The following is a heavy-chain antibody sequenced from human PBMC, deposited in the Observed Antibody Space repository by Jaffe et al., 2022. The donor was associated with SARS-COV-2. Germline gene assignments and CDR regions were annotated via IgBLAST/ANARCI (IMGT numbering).Heavy chain of an antibody. CDR3: ARGSNYYDSSGYYGQMGDY. CDR2: MNPNSGNT. J-gene: IGHJ4*02. V-gene: IGHV1-8*01. D-gene: IGHD3-22*01. Sequence: QVQLVQSGAEVKKPGASVKVSCKASGYTFTSYDINWVRQATGQGLEWMGWMNPNSGNTGYAQKFQGRVTMTRNTSISTAYMELSSLRSEDTAVYYCARGSNYYDSSGYYGQMGDYWGQGTLVTVSS. CDR1: GYTFTSYD.